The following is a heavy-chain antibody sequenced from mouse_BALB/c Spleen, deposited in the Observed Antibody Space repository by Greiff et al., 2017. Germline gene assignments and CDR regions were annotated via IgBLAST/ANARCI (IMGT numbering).Heavy chain of an antibody. D-gene: IGHD1-1*01. J-gene: IGHJ4*01. CDR3: ARSTVVATDYAMDY. CDR1: GFTFSSYT. Sequence: DVMLVESGGGLVKPGGSLKLSCAASGFTFSSYTMSWVRQTPEKRLEWVATISSGGGNTYYPDSVKGRFTISRDNAKNNLYLQMSSLRSEDTALYYCARSTVVATDYAMDYWGQGTSVTVSS. V-gene: IGHV5-9*03. CDR2: ISSGGGNT.